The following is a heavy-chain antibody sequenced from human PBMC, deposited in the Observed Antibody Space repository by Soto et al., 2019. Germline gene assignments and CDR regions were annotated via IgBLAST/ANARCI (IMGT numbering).Heavy chain of an antibody. V-gene: IGHV3-30-3*01. D-gene: IGHD1-26*01. J-gene: IGHJ4*02. CDR1: GFTFSSYA. Sequence: QVQLVESGGGVVQPGRSLRLSCAASGFTFSSYAMYWVRQAPGKGLEWVAVISYDGSNKYYADSVKGRFTISRDNSKNTLYLQMNSLRAEDTAVYYCARDLRGGSYPGYFDYWGQGTLVTVSS. CDR2: ISYDGSNK. CDR3: ARDLRGGSYPGYFDY.